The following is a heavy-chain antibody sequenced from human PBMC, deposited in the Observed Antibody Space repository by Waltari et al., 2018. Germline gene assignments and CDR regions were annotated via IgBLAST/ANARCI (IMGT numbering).Heavy chain of an antibody. V-gene: IGHV3-23*01. CDR2: ISGSGTTT. CDR1: GFTFSNYT. CDR3: AKAKSFHLLKSWGLDD. Sequence: EVQLLESGGGLVQPGGSLRLSCAASGFTFSNYTMTWGRQAPGKGVVWVAVISGSGTTTYYADSVKGRFTIARDNSRTTLFLQLDSLRAEDAARYYCAKAKSFHLLKSWGLDDWGQGTLVTVSS. D-gene: IGHD2-2*01. J-gene: IGHJ4*02.